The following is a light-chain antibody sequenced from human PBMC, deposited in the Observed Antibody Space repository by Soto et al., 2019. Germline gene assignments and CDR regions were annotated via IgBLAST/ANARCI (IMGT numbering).Light chain of an antibody. CDR2: AAS. V-gene: IGKV1-39*01. CDR3: QQYGSSGT. Sequence: DIQMTQSPSSLSASVGDRVTITFRSSQSISSYLNWYQQKPGKAPKLLIYAASSLQSGVPSRFSGSGSGTDFTLTISRLEPEDFAVYYCQQYGSSGTFGQGTKVDIK. J-gene: IGKJ1*01. CDR1: QSISSY.